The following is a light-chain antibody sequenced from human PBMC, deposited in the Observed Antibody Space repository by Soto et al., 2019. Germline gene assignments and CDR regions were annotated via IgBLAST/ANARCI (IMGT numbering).Light chain of an antibody. Sequence: SSELTQPPSVSVSPGQTASIPCSGDKLGDKYACWYQQKPGQSPVLVIYQDNKRPSGIPERFSGSNSGNTATLIISGTQAMDEADYYCQAWDSSNVVFGGGTKLTVL. CDR1: KLGDKY. CDR2: QDN. V-gene: IGLV3-1*01. J-gene: IGLJ2*01. CDR3: QAWDSSNVV.